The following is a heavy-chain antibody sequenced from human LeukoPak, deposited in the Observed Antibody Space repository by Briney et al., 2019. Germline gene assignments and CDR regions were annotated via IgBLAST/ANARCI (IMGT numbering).Heavy chain of an antibody. Sequence: GRSLRLSCAASGFTFSSYGMHWVRQAPGKGLEWVAVISYDGSNKYYADSVKGRFTISRDNSKNTLYLQMNSLRAEDTAVYYCAKDRGVPAARGSYYYYGMDVWGKGTTVTVSS. D-gene: IGHD2-2*01. CDR3: AKDRGVPAARGSYYYYGMDV. CDR1: GFTFSSYG. CDR2: ISYDGSNK. V-gene: IGHV3-30*18. J-gene: IGHJ6*04.